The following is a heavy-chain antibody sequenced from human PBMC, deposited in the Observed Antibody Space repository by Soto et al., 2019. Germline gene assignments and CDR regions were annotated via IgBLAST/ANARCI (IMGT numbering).Heavy chain of an antibody. V-gene: IGHV4-39*01. CDR3: ARGHIVSSNFYYMEV. CDR2: NDYSGST. CDR1: GGSISSSSYY. J-gene: IGHJ6*03. D-gene: IGHD3-16*02. Sequence: PSETLSLTCTVSGGSISSSSYYWGWIRQPPGKGLEWIGDNDYSGSTTYNPSLQSRVTISLDMSRNQVSLKLSSVTAADSATYYCARGHIVSSNFYYMEVWGKGTTVTVSS.